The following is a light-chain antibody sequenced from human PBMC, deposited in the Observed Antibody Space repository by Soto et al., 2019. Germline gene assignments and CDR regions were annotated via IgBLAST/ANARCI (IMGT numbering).Light chain of an antibody. Sequence: QSALTQAASVSGSPGQSITISCTGTSSDVGAYDYVTWYQQHPGKAPKVMIYKVSNRPSGVSNRFSGSKSGNTASLTISGLQAEDEADYYCSSYTTGSLVVLGGGTKVTVL. CDR2: KVS. CDR3: SSYTTGSLVV. J-gene: IGLJ2*01. CDR1: SSDVGAYDY. V-gene: IGLV2-14*01.